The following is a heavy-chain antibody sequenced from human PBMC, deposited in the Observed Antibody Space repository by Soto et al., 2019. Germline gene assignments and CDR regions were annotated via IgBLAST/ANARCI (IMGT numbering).Heavy chain of an antibody. CDR2: IIPIFGTA. CDR3: ARGPSDYYDSSGYYGDYFDY. J-gene: IGHJ4*02. D-gene: IGHD3-22*01. CDR1: GGTFSSYA. V-gene: IGHV1-69*12. Sequence: QVQLVQSGAEVKKPGSSVKVSCKASGGTFSSYAISRVRQAPGQGLEWMGGIIPIFGTANYAQKFQGRVTITADESTSTADMELSSLRSEDTAVYYCARGPSDYYDSSGYYGDYFDYWGQGTLVTVSS.